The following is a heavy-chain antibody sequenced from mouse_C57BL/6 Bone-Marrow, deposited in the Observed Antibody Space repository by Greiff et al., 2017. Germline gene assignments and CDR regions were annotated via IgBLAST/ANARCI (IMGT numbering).Heavy chain of an antibody. Sequence: EVKVVESGGGLVKPGGSLKLSCAASGFTFSSYTMSWVRQTPEKRLQWVAAISGGGGNTYYPDSVKGRFTISRDNDNTILYLQLSSLRSEDTALYYGSRQVTTVLATKYFDVWGTGTTVTVSS. CDR2: ISGGGGNT. D-gene: IGHD1-1*01. V-gene: IGHV5-9*01. CDR3: SRQVTTVLATKYFDV. J-gene: IGHJ1*03. CDR1: GFTFSSYT.